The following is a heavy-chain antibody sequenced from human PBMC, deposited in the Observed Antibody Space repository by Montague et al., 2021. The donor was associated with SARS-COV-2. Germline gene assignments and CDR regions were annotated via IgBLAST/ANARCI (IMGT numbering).Heavy chain of an antibody. V-gene: IGHV4-39*07. J-gene: IGHJ4*02. Sequence: SETLSLTCTVSGGSISSSSYYWGWIRRPPGKGLEWIGSIYYSGNTYYNPSLKSRVTISVDTSKNQFSLKLSSVTAADTAVYYCAREGGWLSRGSYYFDYWGQGTLVTVSS. CDR1: GGSISSSSYY. D-gene: IGHD3-22*01. CDR3: AREGGWLSRGSYYFDY. CDR2: IYYSGNT.